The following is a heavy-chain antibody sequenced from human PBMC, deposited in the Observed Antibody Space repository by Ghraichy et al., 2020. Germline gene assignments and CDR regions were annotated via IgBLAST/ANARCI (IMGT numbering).Heavy chain of an antibody. CDR2: IYYSGST. Sequence: SETLSLTCTVSGGSISSSSYYWGWIRQPPGKGLEWIGSIYYSGSTYYNPSLKSRVTISVDTSKNQFSLKLSSVTAADTAVYYCARTLPYSSGWYYFDYWGQGTLVTVSS. CDR3: ARTLPYSSGWYYFDY. V-gene: IGHV4-39*01. CDR1: GGSISSSSYY. J-gene: IGHJ4*02. D-gene: IGHD6-19*01.